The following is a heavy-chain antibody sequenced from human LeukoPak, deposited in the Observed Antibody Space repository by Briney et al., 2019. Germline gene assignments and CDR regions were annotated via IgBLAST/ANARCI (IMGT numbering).Heavy chain of an antibody. J-gene: IGHJ4*02. CDR3: ARDPQGYSSSWFDY. D-gene: IGHD6-13*01. CDR2: VSYDGSNK. Sequence: PGRSLRLSCAASGFTFSSHAMHWVRQAPGKGLGWVAVVSYDGSNKYYADSVKGRFTISRDNSKNTLYMQMNSLRAEDTAVYYCARDPQGYSSSWFDYWGQGTLVTVSS. CDR1: GFTFSSHA. V-gene: IGHV3-30-3*01.